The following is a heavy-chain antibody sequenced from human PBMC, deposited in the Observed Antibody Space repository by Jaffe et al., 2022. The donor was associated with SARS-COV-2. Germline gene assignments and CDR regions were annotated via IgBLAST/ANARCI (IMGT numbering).Heavy chain of an antibody. D-gene: IGHD3-3*01. CDR1: GDSVSSNSAA. V-gene: IGHV6-1*01. Sequence: QVQLQQSGPGLVKPSQTLSLTCAISGDSVSSNSAAWNWIRQSPSRGLEWLGRTYYRSKWYNDYAVSVKSRITINPDTSKNQFSLQLNSVTPEDTAVYYCARETSSVYSTIFGVADSYYYYGMDVWGQGTTVTVSS. CDR2: TYYRSKWYN. J-gene: IGHJ6*02. CDR3: ARETSSVYSTIFGVADSYYYYGMDV.